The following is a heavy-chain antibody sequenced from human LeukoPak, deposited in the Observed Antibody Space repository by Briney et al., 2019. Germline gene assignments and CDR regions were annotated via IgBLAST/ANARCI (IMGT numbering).Heavy chain of an antibody. D-gene: IGHD3-9*01. Sequence: PGGPLRLSCAASRFTFSCYAMSWVRQSPGRGLEWVSAMSGSGGNTFYADSVKARFTISKHNSKNTLYLQMNSLRAEDTAVYYCAKAQPIPYYDILTGLVSYYFDYWGQGTLVTVSS. V-gene: IGHV3-23*01. J-gene: IGHJ4*02. CDR2: MSGSGGNT. CDR1: RFTFSCYA. CDR3: AKAQPIPYYDILTGLVSYYFDY.